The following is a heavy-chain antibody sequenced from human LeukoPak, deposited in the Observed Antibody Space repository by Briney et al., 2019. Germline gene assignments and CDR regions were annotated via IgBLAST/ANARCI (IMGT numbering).Heavy chain of an antibody. Sequence: GGSLRLSCAASGFTFSSYAMSWVRQAPGEGLDWVSAISASGGSTYYADSVTGRFTISRDNSKNTLYLQMNSLRAEDTAVYYCAKAYCSSTNCYSDYWGQGTLVTVSS. V-gene: IGHV3-23*01. CDR2: ISASGGST. CDR3: AKAYCSSTNCYSDY. CDR1: GFTFSSYA. J-gene: IGHJ4*02. D-gene: IGHD2-2*01.